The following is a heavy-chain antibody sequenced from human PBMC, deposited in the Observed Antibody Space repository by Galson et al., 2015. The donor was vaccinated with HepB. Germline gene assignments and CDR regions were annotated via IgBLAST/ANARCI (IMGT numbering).Heavy chain of an antibody. Sequence: SLRLSCAASGFTFSSYGMHWVRQAPGKGLEWVAVISYDGSNKYYADSVKGRFTISRDNSKNTLYLQMNSLRAEDTAVYYCAKGGEAYYYDSSGYPAGYYFDYWGQGTLVTVSS. CDR3: AKGGEAYYYDSSGYPAGYYFDY. V-gene: IGHV3-30*18. CDR2: ISYDGSNK. D-gene: IGHD3-22*01. J-gene: IGHJ4*02. CDR1: GFTFSSYG.